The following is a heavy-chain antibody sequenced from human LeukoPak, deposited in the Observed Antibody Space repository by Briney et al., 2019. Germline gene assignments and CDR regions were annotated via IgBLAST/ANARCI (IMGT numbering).Heavy chain of an antibody. J-gene: IGHJ4*02. D-gene: IGHD2-2*01. CDR1: GYTFTIYD. CDR2: MSPNSGDT. CDR3: ARGLPATLLDY. Sequence: ASVKVSCTASGYTFTIYDFNWVRQATGQGLEWMGWMSPNSGDTGYAQKFQGRVTMTRNTAISTAYMELSSLRSEDTAVYYCARGLPATLLDYWGQGTLVTVSS. V-gene: IGHV1-8*01.